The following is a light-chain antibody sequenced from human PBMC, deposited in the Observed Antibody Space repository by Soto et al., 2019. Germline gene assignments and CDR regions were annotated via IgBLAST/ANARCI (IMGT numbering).Light chain of an antibody. J-gene: IGLJ1*01. V-gene: IGLV1-40*01. CDR1: SSNIGAGYD. CDR2: GNS. Sequence: QSVLTQPPSVSGVPGQRVTISCTGSSSNIGAGYDVHWYQQLPGTAPKLLIYGNSNRPSGVPDRFSGSKSSTSASLAITGLQAEDDADYYCQSYDSSLSGSYVFGTGTKVTVL. CDR3: QSYDSSLSGSYV.